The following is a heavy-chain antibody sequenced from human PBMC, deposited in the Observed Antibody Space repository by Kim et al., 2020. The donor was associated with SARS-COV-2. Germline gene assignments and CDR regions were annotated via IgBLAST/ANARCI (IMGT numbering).Heavy chain of an antibody. D-gene: IGHD2-2*01. J-gene: IGHJ4*02. Sequence: SETLSLTCAVYGGSFSGYYWSWIRQPPGKGLEWIGEINHSGSTNYNPSLKSRVTISVDTSKNQFSLKLSSVTAADTAVYYCVVVEMATIDAGGYFDYWGQGTLVTVSS. CDR1: GGSFSGYY. CDR3: VVVEMATIDAGGYFDY. V-gene: IGHV4-34*01. CDR2: INHSGST.